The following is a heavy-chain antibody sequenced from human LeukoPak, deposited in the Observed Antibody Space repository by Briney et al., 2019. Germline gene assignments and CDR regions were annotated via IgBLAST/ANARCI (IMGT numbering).Heavy chain of an antibody. CDR2: ISSDSSYI. Sequence: GRSLRLSCAASGFTFDDYAMHWVRQAPGKGLEWVSSISSDSSYIYYADAVHGRFTVSRDNAKYSLYLQMNSLRAEDTAVYYCVRGSYGAYDYWGQGSLVTVSS. V-gene: IGHV3-21*01. CDR1: GFTFDDYA. CDR3: VRGSYGAYDY. D-gene: IGHD4-17*01. J-gene: IGHJ4*02.